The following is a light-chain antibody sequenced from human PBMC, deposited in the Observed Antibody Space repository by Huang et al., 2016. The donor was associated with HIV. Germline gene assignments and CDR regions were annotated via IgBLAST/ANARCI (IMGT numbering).Light chain of an antibody. Sequence: DIQMTQSLSSLSASVGDRVTITCRASQSIISYFNWYQQKPGKAPKFLIYAASSLQSEVPSRFSGSGSGTDFTLTISSLQPEDFATYYCQQSYSTRLTFGGGTKVEIK. CDR3: QQSYSTRLT. CDR2: AAS. J-gene: IGKJ4*01. V-gene: IGKV1-39*01. CDR1: QSIISY.